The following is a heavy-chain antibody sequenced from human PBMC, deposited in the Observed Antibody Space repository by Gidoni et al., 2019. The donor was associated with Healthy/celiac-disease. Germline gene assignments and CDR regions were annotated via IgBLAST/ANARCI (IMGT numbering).Heavy chain of an antibody. V-gene: IGHV4-39*02. CDR2: IYYSGST. CDR3: ARDGYYYDSSGLN. D-gene: IGHD3-22*01. CDR1: GGSISSSSYY. Sequence: QLQLQESGPGLVKPSETLSLTCTVSGGSISSSSYYWGWIRQPPGKGLEWIGSIYYSGSTYYNPSLKSRVTISVDTSKNQFSLKLSSVTAADTAVYYCARDGYYYDSSGLNWGQGTLVTVSS. J-gene: IGHJ4*02.